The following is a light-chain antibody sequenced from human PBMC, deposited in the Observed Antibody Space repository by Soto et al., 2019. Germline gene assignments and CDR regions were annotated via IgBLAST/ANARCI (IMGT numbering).Light chain of an antibody. Sequence: SITLSFSQGPTPSPAYIASTSVSSSYLAWYQQKPGQAPRLLIYGASSRATGIPDRFSGSGSGTDFTLTISRLEPEDFALYYCQQYGSLALTFGEGTKV. CDR3: QQYGSLALT. CDR1: TSVSSSY. J-gene: IGKJ4*01. CDR2: GAS. V-gene: IGKV3-20*01.